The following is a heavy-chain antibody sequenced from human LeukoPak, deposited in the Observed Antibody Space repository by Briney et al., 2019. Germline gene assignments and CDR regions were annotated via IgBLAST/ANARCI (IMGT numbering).Heavy chain of an antibody. J-gene: IGHJ6*04. Sequence: GGSLRLSCAASGFTFSSYWMSWVRQAPGKGLEWVANIKQDESEKYYVDSVKGQFTISRDNAKNSLYLQMNSLRAEDTAVYYCARDSDVVPAAMKIYYYYYGMDVWGKGTTVTVSS. V-gene: IGHV3-7*03. CDR1: GFTFSSYW. CDR3: ARDSDVVPAAMKIYYYYYGMDV. CDR2: IKQDESEK. D-gene: IGHD2-2*01.